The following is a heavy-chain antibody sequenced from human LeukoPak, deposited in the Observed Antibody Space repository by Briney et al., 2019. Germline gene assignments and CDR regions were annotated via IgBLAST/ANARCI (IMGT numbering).Heavy chain of an antibody. CDR1: GYTLTELS. D-gene: IGHD3-16*01. J-gene: IGHJ4*02. CDR2: IIPIFGTA. Sequence: ASVKVSCKVSGYTLTELSMHWVRQAPGQGLEWMGGIIPIFGTANYAQKFQGRVTITTDESTSTAYMELSSLRSEDTAVYYCARGGRRAGSYALDYWGQGTLVTVSS. CDR3: ARGGRRAGSYALDY. V-gene: IGHV1-69*05.